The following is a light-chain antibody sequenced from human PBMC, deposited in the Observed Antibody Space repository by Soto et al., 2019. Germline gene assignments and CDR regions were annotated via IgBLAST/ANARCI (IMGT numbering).Light chain of an antibody. V-gene: IGKV3-20*01. J-gene: IGKJ3*01. CDR3: QQYGSSPPIT. Sequence: EIVLTQSPGTLSLSPGERATLSCRASQSVSSSYLAWYQQKPGQAPRLLIYGASSRATGIPDRFSGSGSGTDFTLTISRLEPEAFAVYDCQQYGSSPPITFGPGTKVDIK. CDR2: GAS. CDR1: QSVSSSY.